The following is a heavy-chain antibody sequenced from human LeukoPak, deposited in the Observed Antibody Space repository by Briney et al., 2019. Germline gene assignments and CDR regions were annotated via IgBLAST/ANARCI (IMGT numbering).Heavy chain of an antibody. CDR1: GGSLSGHY. CDR2: VSYSGRT. Sequence: PSETLSLTCTVSGGSLSGHYWSWIRQPPGKRLEWIGYVSYSGRTKYNPSLQSRVTISIDTSKSQFSLKPTSVTSADTAAHSSARLLDNDISGDPDTFDVWGQGTTVIVSS. D-gene: IGHD3-22*01. V-gene: IGHV4-59*11. J-gene: IGHJ3*01. CDR3: ARLLDNDISGDPDTFDV.